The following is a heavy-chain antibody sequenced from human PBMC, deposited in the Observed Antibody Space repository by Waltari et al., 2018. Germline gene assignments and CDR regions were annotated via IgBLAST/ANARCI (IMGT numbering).Heavy chain of an antibody. CDR3: ARGGGIVGATPFDY. D-gene: IGHD1-26*01. Sequence: QVQLQESGPGLVKPSETLSLTCTVSGGPISSYYWSWIRQPPGKGLEWIGYIYYSGSTNYNPSLKSRVTISVDTSKNQFSLKLSSVTAADTAVYYCARGGGIVGATPFDYWGQGTLVTVSS. V-gene: IGHV4-59*01. CDR1: GGPISSYY. J-gene: IGHJ4*02. CDR2: IYYSGST.